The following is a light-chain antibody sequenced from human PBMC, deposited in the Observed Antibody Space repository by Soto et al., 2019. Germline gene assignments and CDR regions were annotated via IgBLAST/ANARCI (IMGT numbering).Light chain of an antibody. J-gene: IGKJ2*01. CDR2: RAS. V-gene: IGKV3-20*01. CDR3: QQYGGSPPYT. Sequence: EIVLTQSPGTLSLSPGERATLSCRASQSVSSIYLAWYQQKPGQAPRLLIYRASSRATGIPDRFSGSGSGTEFTLTISRLEPEDFAVYYCQQYGGSPPYTFGPGTKLEI. CDR1: QSVSSIY.